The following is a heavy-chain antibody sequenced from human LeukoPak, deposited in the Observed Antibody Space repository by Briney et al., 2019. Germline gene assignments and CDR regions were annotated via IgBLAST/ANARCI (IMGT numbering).Heavy chain of an antibody. CDR3: ARSSGSSLAFDI. Sequence: GGSLRLSCAASGFTFSSYSMNWVRQAPGKGLEWVSSISSSSSYIYYADSVKGRFTISRDNAKNSLYLQMNSLRAEDTAVYYCARSSGSSLAFDIWGQGTMVTVSS. J-gene: IGHJ3*02. V-gene: IGHV3-21*01. D-gene: IGHD1-26*01. CDR1: GFTFSSYS. CDR2: ISSSSSYI.